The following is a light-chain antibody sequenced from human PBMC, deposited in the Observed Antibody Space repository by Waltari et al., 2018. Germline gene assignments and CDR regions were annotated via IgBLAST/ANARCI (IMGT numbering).Light chain of an antibody. CDR1: SPNIGPNT. J-gene: IGLJ3*02. Sequence: QSMLTQPPSASGTPGQKVTVSCSGGSPNIGPNTVNGYRQCPGTAPKLLIYANTQRPSGVPDRFSGSKSGASASLDIGGLESGDEAQYFCAAWDDSLNVWVFGGGTKVTV. CDR2: ANT. CDR3: AAWDDSLNVWV. V-gene: IGLV1-44*01.